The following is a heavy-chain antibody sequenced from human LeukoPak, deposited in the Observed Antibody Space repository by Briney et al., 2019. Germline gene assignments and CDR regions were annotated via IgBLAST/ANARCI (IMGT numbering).Heavy chain of an antibody. CDR1: GGSISSYY. V-gene: IGHV4-4*02. D-gene: IGHD3-3*01. J-gene: IGHJ4*02. CDR2: IYHSGST. CDR3: ATPGGRGFLDY. Sequence: KPSETLSLTCTVSGGSISSYYWSWVRQPPGKGLEWIGEIYHSGSTNYNPSLKSRVTISVDKSKNQFSLKLSSVTAADTAVYYCATPGGRGFLDYWGQGTLVTVSS.